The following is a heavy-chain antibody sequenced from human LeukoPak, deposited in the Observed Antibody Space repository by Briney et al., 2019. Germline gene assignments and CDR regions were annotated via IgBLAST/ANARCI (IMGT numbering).Heavy chain of an antibody. J-gene: IGHJ6*02. CDR1: GYNFANYW. V-gene: IGHV5-51*01. CDR3: ARRLRQCSSTSCYFYGMDV. D-gene: IGHD2-2*01. Sequence: GESLKISCKGSGYNFANYWIGWVRQMPGKGLEWLGIIFPRDSDTRYSPSFQGQVTISADKSISTAYLQWSSLKASDTAMYYCARRLRQCSSTSCYFYGMDVWGQGTTVTVSS. CDR2: IFPRDSDT.